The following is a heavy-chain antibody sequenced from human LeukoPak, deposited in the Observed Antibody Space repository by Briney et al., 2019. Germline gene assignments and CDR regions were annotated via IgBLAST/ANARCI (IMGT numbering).Heavy chain of an antibody. CDR2: IYYSGST. Sequence: SETLSLTCTVSGGSISSYYWSWIRQPPGKGLEWIGYIYYSGSTNYNPSLKSRVTISVDTSKNQFSLKLSSVTAADTAVYYCASVSEWLGWCDPWGQGSLVTVSS. CDR3: ASVSEWLGWCDP. D-gene: IGHD5-12*01. V-gene: IGHV4-59*01. J-gene: IGHJ5*02. CDR1: GGSISSYY.